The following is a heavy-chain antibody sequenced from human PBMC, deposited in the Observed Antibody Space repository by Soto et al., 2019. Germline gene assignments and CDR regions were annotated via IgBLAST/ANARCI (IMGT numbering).Heavy chain of an antibody. J-gene: IGHJ6*02. CDR2: INPSGGST. CDR3: AREEGVATLDYYYYGMDV. D-gene: IGHD5-12*01. V-gene: IGHV1-46*01. Sequence: ASVKVSCKASGYTFTGYYMHWVRQAPGQGLEWMGIINPSGGSTSYAQKFQGRVTMTRDTSTSTVYMELSSLRSEDTAVYYCAREEGVATLDYYYYGMDVWGQGTTVTVSS. CDR1: GYTFTGYY.